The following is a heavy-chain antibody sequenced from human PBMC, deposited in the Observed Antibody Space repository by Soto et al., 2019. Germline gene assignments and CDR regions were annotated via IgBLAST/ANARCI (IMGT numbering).Heavy chain of an antibody. Sequence: QVQLVQSGAEVKKPGSSVKVSCKASGGTFSSYAISWVRQAPGQGLEWMGGIIPIFGTANYAQKFQGRVTITADKSTSTAYMELGSLRSEDTAVYYCAGAAVAGTRDYYYYGMDVWGQGTTVTVSS. CDR2: IIPIFGTA. CDR1: GGTFSSYA. D-gene: IGHD6-19*01. J-gene: IGHJ6*02. V-gene: IGHV1-69*06. CDR3: AGAAVAGTRDYYYYGMDV.